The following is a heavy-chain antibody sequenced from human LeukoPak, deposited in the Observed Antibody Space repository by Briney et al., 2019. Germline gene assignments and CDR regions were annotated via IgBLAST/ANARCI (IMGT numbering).Heavy chain of an antibody. D-gene: IGHD7-27*01. Sequence: SETLSLTCIVSGGSISSSYWSWIRQPPGKGLEWIGFIYYSGSTSYNPSLKSRVTISVDTSKNLFSLKLSSMTAADTAVYYCAKTNWGAFDIWGQGTMVTVSS. J-gene: IGHJ3*02. CDR1: GGSISSSY. CDR2: IYYSGST. V-gene: IGHV4-59*03. CDR3: AKTNWGAFDI.